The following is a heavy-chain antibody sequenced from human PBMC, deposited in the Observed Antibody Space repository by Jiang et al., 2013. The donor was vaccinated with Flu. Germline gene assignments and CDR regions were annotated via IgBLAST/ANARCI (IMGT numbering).Heavy chain of an antibody. CDR1: GGSISSGDYY. V-gene: IGHV4-30-4*01. Sequence: PGLVKPSQTLSLTCTVSGGSISSGDYYWSWIRQPPGKGLEWIGYIYYSGSTYYNPSLKSRVTISVDTSKNQFSLKLSSVTAADTAVYYCARDLRRFGDAPPAFDIWGQGTMVTVSS. D-gene: IGHD3-10*01. CDR3: ARDLRRFGDAPPAFDI. J-gene: IGHJ3*02. CDR2: IYYSGST.